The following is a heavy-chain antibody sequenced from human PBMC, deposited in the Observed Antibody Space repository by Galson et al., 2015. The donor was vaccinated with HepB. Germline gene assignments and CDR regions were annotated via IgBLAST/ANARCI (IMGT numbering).Heavy chain of an antibody. D-gene: IGHD4-17*01. Sequence: SVKVSCKASGGTFSSYAISWVRQAPGQGLEWMGGIIPIFGTANYAQKFQGRVTITADESTSTAYMELSSLRSEDTAVYYCAKGFHDYGDYVGVYYYYYGMDVWGQGTTVTVSS. CDR1: GGTFSSYA. CDR2: IIPIFGTA. V-gene: IGHV1-69*13. J-gene: IGHJ6*02. CDR3: AKGFHDYGDYVGVYYYYYGMDV.